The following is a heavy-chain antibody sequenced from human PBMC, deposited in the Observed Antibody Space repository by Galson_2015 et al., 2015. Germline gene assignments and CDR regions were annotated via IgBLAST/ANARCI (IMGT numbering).Heavy chain of an antibody. D-gene: IGHD1-1*01. CDR2: ISGSGGST. CDR3: ARDLGSPNSGDWNGVDY. CDR1: GFTFSSYA. V-gene: IGHV3-23*01. J-gene: IGHJ4*02. Sequence: SLRLSCAASGFTFSSYAMSWVRQAPGKGLEWVSAISGSGGSTYYADSVKGRFTISRDNSKNTLYLQMNSLRAEDTAVYYCARDLGSPNSGDWNGVDYWGQGTLVTVSS.